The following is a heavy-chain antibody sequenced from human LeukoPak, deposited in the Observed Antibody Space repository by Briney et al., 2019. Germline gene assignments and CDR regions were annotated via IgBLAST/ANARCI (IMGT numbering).Heavy chain of an antibody. CDR1: GFTFSSYA. J-gene: IGHJ5*02. Sequence: GSLRLSCAASGFTFSSYAMSWVRQAPGKGLEWVSAISGSGGSTYYADSVKGRFTISRDNSKNTLYLQMNSLRAEDTAVYYCAKDRAGIVVVVAATRTIERGFDPWGQGTLVTVSS. D-gene: IGHD2-15*01. CDR2: ISGSGGST. V-gene: IGHV3-23*01. CDR3: AKDRAGIVVVVAATRTIERGFDP.